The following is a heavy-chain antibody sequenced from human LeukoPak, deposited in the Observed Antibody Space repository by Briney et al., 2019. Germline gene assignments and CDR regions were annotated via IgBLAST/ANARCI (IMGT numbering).Heavy chain of an antibody. D-gene: IGHD6-13*01. CDR2: IYYSGST. V-gene: IGHV4-31*03. Sequence: SETLSLTCTVSGGSISSGGYYWSWIRQHPGKGLEWIGYIYYSGSTYYNPSLKSRVTISADTSKNQFSLKLSSVTAADTAVYYCARGWTAGIAAHWGQGTLVTVSS. J-gene: IGHJ4*02. CDR1: GGSISSGGYY. CDR3: ARGWTAGIAAH.